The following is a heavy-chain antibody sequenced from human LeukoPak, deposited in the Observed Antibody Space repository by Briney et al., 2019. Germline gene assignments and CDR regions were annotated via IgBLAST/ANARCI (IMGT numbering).Heavy chain of an antibody. CDR2: IYTSGST. J-gene: IGHJ4*02. CDR1: GGSISSAGYY. V-gene: IGHV4-61*02. D-gene: IGHD1-26*01. CDR3: ARVSSGSYSGGDYFDY. Sequence: SETLSLTCTVSGGSISSAGYYWSWIRQPAGKGLEWIGRIYTSGSTNYNPSLKSRVTISVDTSKNQFSLKLTTVTAADTAVYYCARVSSGSYSGGDYFDYWGQGTLVTVSS.